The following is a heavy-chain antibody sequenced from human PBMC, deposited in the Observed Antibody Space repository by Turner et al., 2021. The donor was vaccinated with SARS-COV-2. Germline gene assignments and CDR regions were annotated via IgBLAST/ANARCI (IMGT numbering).Heavy chain of an antibody. CDR1: GFTFSSYW. CDR3: AREESGSFGAYGMDV. Sequence: EVQLVESGGGLVQPGGSLRLSCAASGFTFSSYWMNWVRQAPGKGLEWVANIKQDGSDKYYVDSVKGRFTISIDNAKNSLYLQMNSLRAEDTAVYYCAREESGSFGAYGMDVWGQGTTVTVSS. D-gene: IGHD2-15*01. CDR2: IKQDGSDK. J-gene: IGHJ6*02. V-gene: IGHV3-7*03.